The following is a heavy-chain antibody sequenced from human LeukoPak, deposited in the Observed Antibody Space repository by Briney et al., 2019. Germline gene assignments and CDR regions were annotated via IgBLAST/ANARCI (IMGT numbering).Heavy chain of an antibody. CDR3: AKDPRLGWFGESYYYYYGMDV. D-gene: IGHD3-10*01. V-gene: IGHV3-30*18. J-gene: IGHJ6*02. CDR2: ISYDGSNK. CDR1: GFTFSSYG. Sequence: PGGSLRLSCAASGFTFSSYGMHWVRQAPGKGLEWVAVISYDGSNKYYADSVKGRFTISRDNSKNTLYLQMNSLRAEDTAVYYCAKDPRLGWFGESYYYYYGMDVWGQGTTVTVSS.